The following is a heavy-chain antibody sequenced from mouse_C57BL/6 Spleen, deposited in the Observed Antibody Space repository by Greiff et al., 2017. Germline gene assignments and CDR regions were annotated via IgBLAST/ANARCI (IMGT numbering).Heavy chain of an antibody. CDR3: ARWEITTLVATERVFDY. CDR1: GFNIKDYY. J-gene: IGHJ2*01. Sequence: EVQLQQSGAELVKPGASVTLSCTASGFNIKDYYMHWVKQRTEQGLEWIGRIDPEDGATKYAPQFPGKATITADTSSNTAYLQLSSLTAEDTAVYYCARWEITTLVATERVFDYWGQGTTLTVSS. D-gene: IGHD1-1*01. V-gene: IGHV14-2*01. CDR2: IDPEDGAT.